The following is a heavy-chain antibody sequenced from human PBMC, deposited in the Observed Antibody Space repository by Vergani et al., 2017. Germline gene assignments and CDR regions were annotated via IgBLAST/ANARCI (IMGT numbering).Heavy chain of an antibody. J-gene: IGHJ6*02. CDR2: IIPIFGTA. CDR3: ARTDYYGSGSYYMYYCYGMDV. D-gene: IGHD3-10*01. Sequence: QVQLVQSGAEVKKPGSSVKVSCKASGCTFSSYAISWVRQAPGQGLEWLGGIIPIFGTANCDQEFQGRVTITADESTSTPYMEVSSPRSEDTAVYYCARTDYYGSGSYYMYYCYGMDVWGQGTTVTVSS. V-gene: IGHV1-69*01. CDR1: GCTFSSYA.